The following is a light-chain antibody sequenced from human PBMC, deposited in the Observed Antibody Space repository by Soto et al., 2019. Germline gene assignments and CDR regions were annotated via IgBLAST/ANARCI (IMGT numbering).Light chain of an antibody. CDR2: EIS. J-gene: IGKJ4*01. CDR3: MQATQFPLS. CDR1: HSLVHVDGKTY. V-gene: IGKV2-24*01. Sequence: DIVMTQTPLSSPVTLGQPASISCRSSHSLVHVDGKTYLSWLQQRPGQPPRLLIYEISNRFSGVPDRFSGSGAGTDFTLRISRVEAEDVGVYYCMQATQFPLSFGGGTRVEIK.